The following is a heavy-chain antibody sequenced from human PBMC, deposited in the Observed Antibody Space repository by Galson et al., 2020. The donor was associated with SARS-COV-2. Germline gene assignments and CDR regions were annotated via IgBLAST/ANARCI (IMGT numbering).Heavy chain of an antibody. Sequence: ASVKVFCKVSGYTLTELSMHWVRQAPGKGLEWMGGFDPEDGETIYAQKFQGRVTMTEDTSTDTAYMELSSLRSEDTAVYYCATVAEAPLRGSYYYYYYGMDVWGQGTTVTVSS. CDR3: ATVAEAPLRGSYYYYYYGMDV. D-gene: IGHD3-16*01. J-gene: IGHJ6*02. V-gene: IGHV1-24*01. CDR1: GYTLTELS. CDR2: FDPEDGET.